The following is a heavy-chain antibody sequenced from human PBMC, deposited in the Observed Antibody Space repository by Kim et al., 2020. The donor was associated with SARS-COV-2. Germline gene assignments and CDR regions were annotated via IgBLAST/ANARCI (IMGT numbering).Heavy chain of an antibody. J-gene: IGHJ4*02. CDR2: IYSGGST. V-gene: IGHV3-53*01. CDR3: ARAVAGYYFDY. D-gene: IGHD6-19*01. CDR1: GFTVSSNY. Sequence: GGSLRLSCAASGFTVSSNYMSWVRQAPGKGLEWVSVIYSGGSTYYADSVKGRFTISRDNSKNTLYLQMNSLRAEDTAVYYCARAVAGYYFDYWGQGTLVTVSS.